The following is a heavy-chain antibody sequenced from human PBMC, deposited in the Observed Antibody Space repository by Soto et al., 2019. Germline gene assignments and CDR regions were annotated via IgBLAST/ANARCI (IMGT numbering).Heavy chain of an antibody. V-gene: IGHV1-8*01. CDR2: MNPNSGNT. D-gene: IGHD6-19*01. CDR1: GYTFTSYD. J-gene: IGHJ5*02. Sequence: GASVKVSCKASGYTFTSYDINWVRQATGQGLEWMGWMNPNSGNTGYAQKFQGRVTMTRNTSISTAYMELSSLRSEDTAVYYCARSPVAARDGWFDPWGQGTLVTVSS. CDR3: ARSPVAARDGWFDP.